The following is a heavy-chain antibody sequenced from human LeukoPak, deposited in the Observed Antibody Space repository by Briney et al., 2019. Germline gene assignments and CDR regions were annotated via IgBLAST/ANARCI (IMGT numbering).Heavy chain of an antibody. J-gene: IGHJ2*01. CDR1: GGTFSSYA. V-gene: IGHV1-69*04. CDR3: ARDKSVAAAGNYYWYFDL. CDR2: IIPILGIA. D-gene: IGHD6-13*01. Sequence: GASVKVSCKASGGTFSSYAISWVRQAPGQGLEWMGRIIPILGIANYAQKFQGRVTITADKSTSTAYMELSSLRSEDTAVYYCARDKSVAAAGNYYWYFDLWGRGTLDTVSS.